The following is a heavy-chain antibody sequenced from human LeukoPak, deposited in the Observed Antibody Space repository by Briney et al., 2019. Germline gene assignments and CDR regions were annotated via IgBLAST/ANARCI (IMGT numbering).Heavy chain of an antibody. J-gene: IGHJ4*02. V-gene: IGHV1-18*01. CDR3: ARDTEGSYWGY. CDR1: GYTFTTYD. D-gene: IGHD1-26*01. Sequence: ASVKVSCKASGYTFTTYDINWVRQATGQGLEWMGWISAYNGNTNYAQKLQGRVTMTTDTSTSTAYMELRSLRSDDTAVYYCARDTEGSYWGYWGQGTLVTVSS. CDR2: ISAYNGNT.